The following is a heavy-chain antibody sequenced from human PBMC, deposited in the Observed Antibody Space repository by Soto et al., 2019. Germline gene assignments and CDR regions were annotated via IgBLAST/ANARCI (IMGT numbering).Heavy chain of an antibody. CDR2: ISSSGRTI. CDR1: GFTFSSYE. V-gene: IGHV3-48*03. Sequence: GGSLRLSCAASGFTFSSYEMNWVRQAPGKGLEWVSYISSSGRTIYYADSVKGRFTISRDNAKNSLYLQMNSLRAEDTAVYYCARSGYNWNDGARGYFDYWGQGTLVTVSS. J-gene: IGHJ4*02. CDR3: ARSGYNWNDGARGYFDY. D-gene: IGHD1-20*01.